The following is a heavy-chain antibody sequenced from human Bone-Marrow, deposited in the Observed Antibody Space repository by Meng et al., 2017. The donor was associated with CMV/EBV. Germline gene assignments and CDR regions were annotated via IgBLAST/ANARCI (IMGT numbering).Heavy chain of an antibody. D-gene: IGHD2-2*01. CDR3: ARDGTYCSSTSCHNWFDP. V-gene: IGHV1-18*04. Sequence: ASVKVSCKASGYTFTGYYMHWVRQAPGQGLEWMGWISAYNGNTNYAQKLQGRVTMTTDASTSTAYMELRSLRSDDTAVYYCARDGTYCSSTSCHNWFDPWGQGTLVTRLL. CDR1: GYTFTGYY. J-gene: IGHJ5*02. CDR2: ISAYNGNT.